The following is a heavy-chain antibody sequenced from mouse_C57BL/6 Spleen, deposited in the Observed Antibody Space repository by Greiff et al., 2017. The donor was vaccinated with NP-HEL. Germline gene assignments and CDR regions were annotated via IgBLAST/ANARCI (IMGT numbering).Heavy chain of an antibody. CDR2: IYPRDGST. CDR3: ARCPYYYGSRCAMDY. CDR1: GYTFTSYD. D-gene: IGHD1-1*01. V-gene: IGHV1-85*01. J-gene: IGHJ4*01. Sequence: QVQLQQPGAELVRPGTSVKLSCKASGYTFTSYDINWVKQRPGQGLEWIGWIYPRDGSTKYNEKFKGKATLTVDTSSSTAYMELHSLTSEDSAVYFCARCPYYYGSRCAMDYWGQGTSVTVSS.